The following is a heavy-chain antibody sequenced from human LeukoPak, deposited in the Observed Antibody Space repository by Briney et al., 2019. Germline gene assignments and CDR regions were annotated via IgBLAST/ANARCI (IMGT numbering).Heavy chain of an antibody. D-gene: IGHD3-3*01. CDR1: GFTFSSYE. J-gene: IGHJ6*02. Sequence: GGSLRLSCAASGFTFSSYEMNWVRQAPGEGLEWVSYISASGGTIKYADSVKGRFTISRDNAKNSLYSHLNSLRVEDTAFYYCARGDGGYYYGMDVWGQGTTVTVSS. V-gene: IGHV3-48*03. CDR3: ARGDGGYYYGMDV. CDR2: ISASGGTI.